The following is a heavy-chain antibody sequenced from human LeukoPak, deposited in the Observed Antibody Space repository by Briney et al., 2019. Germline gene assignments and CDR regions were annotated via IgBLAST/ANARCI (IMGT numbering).Heavy chain of an antibody. D-gene: IGHD3-16*01. CDR1: GFTFSDFY. CDR3: ARDLGITGEYYFDY. CDR2: ISEVGRIT. Sequence: GGSLRLSCAASGFTFSDFYMTWIRQAPGKGLEWISYISEVGRITYYADSLKGRFTISRDNAKNSLSLQVDSLRADDTAVYYCARDLGITGEYYFDYWGQGALVSVSS. V-gene: IGHV3-11*04. J-gene: IGHJ4*02.